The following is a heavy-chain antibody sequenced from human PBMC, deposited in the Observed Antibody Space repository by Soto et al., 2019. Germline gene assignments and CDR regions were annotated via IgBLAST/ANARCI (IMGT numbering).Heavy chain of an antibody. CDR1: GFTFGSYA. CDR3: ARDLYSNNWPRIFGV. D-gene: IGHD6-13*01. J-gene: IGHJ4*02. Sequence: EVQLLESGGGLVQPGGSLRLSCAASGFTFGSYAMSWVRQAPGKGLEWVSSVSSIGDSTYYADSVKGRFTISRDNSKNTLYLLLNSLRAEDTAVYYCARDLYSNNWPRIFGVWGQGTLVTVSS. V-gene: IGHV3-23*01. CDR2: VSSIGDST.